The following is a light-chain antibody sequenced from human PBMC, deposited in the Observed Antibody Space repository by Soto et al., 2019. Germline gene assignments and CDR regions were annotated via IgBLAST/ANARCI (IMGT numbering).Light chain of an antibody. Sequence: EIVMTQSPATLSVSPGERATLSCRASQSVSNNLAWYQQKPGQTPRLLIYGASTRATGIPVRFSGSGSGTEFTLTINRLEPEDFAVYYCQEYGSSRTFGQGTKVEIK. CDR2: GAS. CDR3: QEYGSSRT. J-gene: IGKJ1*01. CDR1: QSVSNN. V-gene: IGKV3-15*01.